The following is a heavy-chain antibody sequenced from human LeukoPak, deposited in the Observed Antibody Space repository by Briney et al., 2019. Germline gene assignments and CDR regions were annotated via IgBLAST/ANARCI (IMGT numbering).Heavy chain of an antibody. J-gene: IGHJ1*01. CDR2: MNPNSGNT. CDR3: ARGGPYYYDSSGYYQH. CDR1: GYTFTSYD. Sequence: ASVKVSCKASGYTFTSYDINWVRQAPGQVLEWMGWMNPNSGNTGYAQKFQGRVTMTRNTSISTAYMELSSLRSEDTAVYYCARGGPYYYDSSGYYQHWGQGTLVTVSS. D-gene: IGHD3-22*01. V-gene: IGHV1-8*01.